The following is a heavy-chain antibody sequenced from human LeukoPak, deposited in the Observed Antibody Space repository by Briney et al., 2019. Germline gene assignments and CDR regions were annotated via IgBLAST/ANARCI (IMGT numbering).Heavy chain of an antibody. D-gene: IGHD2-2*03. V-gene: IGHV4-4*07. Sequence: SETLSLTCTVSGGSISSYYWSWIRQPAGKGLEWIGRIYTSGSTNYNPSLKSRVTMSVDTSKNQFSLKLSSVTAADTAVYYCARGSVSGDGYCSSTSCDGSYYYYYMDVWGKGTTVTVSS. CDR1: GGSISSYY. CDR3: ARGSVSGDGYCSSTSCDGSYYYYYMDV. CDR2: IYTSGST. J-gene: IGHJ6*03.